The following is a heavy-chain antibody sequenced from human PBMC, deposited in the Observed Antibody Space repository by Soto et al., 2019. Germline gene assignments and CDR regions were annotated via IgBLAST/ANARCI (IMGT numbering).Heavy chain of an antibody. Sequence: SETLSLTCTVSGGSISSYYWSWIRQPPGKGLEWIGYIYYSGSTNYNPSLKSRVTISVDTSKNQFSLKLSSVTAADTAVYYCARHGGAYWGQGTLVTVSS. V-gene: IGHV4-59*08. CDR1: GGSISSYY. CDR3: ARHGGAY. D-gene: IGHD3-16*01. CDR2: IYYSGST. J-gene: IGHJ4*02.